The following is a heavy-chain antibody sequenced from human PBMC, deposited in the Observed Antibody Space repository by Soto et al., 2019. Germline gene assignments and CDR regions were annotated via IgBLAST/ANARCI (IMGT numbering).Heavy chain of an antibody. Sequence: SETLSLTCTVSGGSISSGGYYWSWIRQHPGKGLEWIGYIYYSGGTYYNPSLKSRVTISVDTSKNQFSLKLSSVTAADTAVYYCARWLRFYFDYGMDVWGQGTTVTVSS. CDR2: IYYSGGT. D-gene: IGHD1-26*01. CDR1: GGSISSGGYY. V-gene: IGHV4-31*03. J-gene: IGHJ6*02. CDR3: ARWLRFYFDYGMDV.